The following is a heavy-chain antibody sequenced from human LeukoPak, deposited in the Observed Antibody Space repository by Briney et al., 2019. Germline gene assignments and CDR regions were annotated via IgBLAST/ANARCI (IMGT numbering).Heavy chain of an antibody. CDR1: GSTFTNYW. D-gene: IGHD1-1*01. J-gene: IGHJ4*02. Sequence: PGGSLRLSCAASGSTFTNYWMSWVRQAPGKGLEWAGNIKQDGSEQYYLGSVKGRFTISRDNAENSLYLQLNSLRAGDTALYYCAREGTTEFDSWGQGILVTVSS. V-gene: IGHV3-7*01. CDR3: AREGTTEFDS. CDR2: IKQDGSEQ.